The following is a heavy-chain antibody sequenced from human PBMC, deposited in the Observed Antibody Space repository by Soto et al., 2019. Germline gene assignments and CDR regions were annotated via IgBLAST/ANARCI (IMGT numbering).Heavy chain of an antibody. Sequence: GSSVKVSCKASGSSFTDYPILWGRQAPGQGLEWLGRIIPTCGATSTAQQFQGRVTITAGKSPSTASMELSRLVSDGTAVDYCWMGDATQCSNGVGSSGPNHGLDIWG. V-gene: IGHV1-2*06. D-gene: IGHD3-10*01. CDR3: WMGDATQCSNGVGSSGPNHGLDI. J-gene: IGHJ6*02. CDR1: GSSFTDYP. CDR2: IIPTCGAT.